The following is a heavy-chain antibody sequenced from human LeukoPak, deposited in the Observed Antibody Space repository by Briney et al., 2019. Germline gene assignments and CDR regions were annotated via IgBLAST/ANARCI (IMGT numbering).Heavy chain of an antibody. CDR2: IYPGDSDT. CDR3: ARQHDSSGWYVHFDY. Sequence: GESLKISCKGSGYSFTSYRIGWVRQMPGKGLEWMGIIYPGDSDTRYSPSFQGQVTISADKSISTAYLQWSSLKASDTAMYYCARQHDSSGWYVHFDYWGQGTLVTVSS. D-gene: IGHD6-19*01. CDR1: GYSFTSYR. V-gene: IGHV5-51*01. J-gene: IGHJ4*02.